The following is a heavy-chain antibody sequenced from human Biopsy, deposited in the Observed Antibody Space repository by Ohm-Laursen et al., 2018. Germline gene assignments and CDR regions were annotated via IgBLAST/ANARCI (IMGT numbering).Heavy chain of an antibody. CDR3: ARDRGYYSDRTVPGYFDP. V-gene: IGHV4-59*01. CDR2: IYYTGNT. D-gene: IGHD3-22*01. J-gene: IGHJ2*01. Sequence: TLSLTCAVSGDSISTYYWSWIRQPPGKGLQWIGYIYYTGNTDYNPSLQSRVTISVDTSKNHFSLRLRSMTPADTAMYYCARDRGYYSDRTVPGYFDPWGRGTLVTVSS. CDR1: GDSISTYY.